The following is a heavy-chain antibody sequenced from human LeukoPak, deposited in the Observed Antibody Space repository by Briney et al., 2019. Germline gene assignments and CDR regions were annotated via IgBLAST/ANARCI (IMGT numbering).Heavy chain of an antibody. J-gene: IGHJ4*02. CDR1: GFTFSRSA. CDR3: AKDGLYYDGSEHVYYFDS. CDR2: IIYSGGAT. Sequence: GGSLRLSCAASGFTFSRSAMTWVRQGPGTGLEFVASIIYSGGATYYADSVKGRFTISRDNSKNTMYLQMNSLRAEDTALYYCAKDGLYYDGSEHVYYFDSWGQGTLVTVSS. V-gene: IGHV3-23*01. D-gene: IGHD3-22*01.